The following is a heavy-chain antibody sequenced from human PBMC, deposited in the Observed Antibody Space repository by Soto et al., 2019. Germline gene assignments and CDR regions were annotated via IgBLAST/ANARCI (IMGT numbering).Heavy chain of an antibody. V-gene: IGHV3-33*01. CDR3: ARDGPYYDSSGYHYYYGMDV. CDR1: GFTFSSYG. CDR2: IWYDGSNK. J-gene: IGHJ6*02. Sequence: VGSLRLSCAASGFTFSSYGMHWVRQAPGKGLEWVAVIWYDGSNKYYADSVKGRFTISRDNSKNTLYLQMNSLRAEDTAVYYCARDGPYYDSSGYHYYYGMDVWGQGTTVTVSS. D-gene: IGHD3-22*01.